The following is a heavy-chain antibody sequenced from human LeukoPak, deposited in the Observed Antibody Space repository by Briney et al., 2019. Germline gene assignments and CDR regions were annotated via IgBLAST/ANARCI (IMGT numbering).Heavy chain of an antibody. CDR2: IKGDGSTT. CDR1: GFDFSSNW. J-gene: IGHJ4*02. D-gene: IGHD3-10*01. V-gene: IGHV3-74*01. Sequence: PGGSLRLSCAASGFDFSSNWMHWVRQAPGKGLVWVSRIKGDGSTTNYADSVRGRFSISRDNAKNTVYLQMNSLRAEDTAVYYCARDIVFGSGSCLDWGQGALVTVSS. CDR3: ARDIVFGSGSCLD.